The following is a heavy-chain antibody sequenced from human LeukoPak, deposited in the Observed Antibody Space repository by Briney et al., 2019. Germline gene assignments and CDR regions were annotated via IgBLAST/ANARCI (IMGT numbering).Heavy chain of an antibody. Sequence: GGSLRLSCAAPGFTFSSYAMSWVRQAPEKGLEWVSVISGSGGSTYSAESVKGRFTISRDNSKNTLYLQMNSLRVEDTAVYYCAKGPRASGWTYFDYWGQGTLVTVSS. V-gene: IGHV3-23*01. J-gene: IGHJ4*02. D-gene: IGHD6-19*01. CDR1: GFTFSSYA. CDR3: AKGPRASGWTYFDY. CDR2: ISGSGGST.